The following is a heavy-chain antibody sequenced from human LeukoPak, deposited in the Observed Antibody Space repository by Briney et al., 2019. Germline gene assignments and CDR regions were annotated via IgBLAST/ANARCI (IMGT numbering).Heavy chain of an antibody. Sequence: GASVKVSCKASGGTFSSYAISWVRQAPGQGLEWMGRIIPILGIANYAQKFQGRVTITADKSTSTAYMELSSLRSEDTAVYYCARVGGGYKMGEFDYWGQGTLVTVSS. CDR3: ARVGGGYKMGEFDY. J-gene: IGHJ4*02. CDR2: IIPILGIA. D-gene: IGHD3-16*01. V-gene: IGHV1-69*04. CDR1: GGTFSSYA.